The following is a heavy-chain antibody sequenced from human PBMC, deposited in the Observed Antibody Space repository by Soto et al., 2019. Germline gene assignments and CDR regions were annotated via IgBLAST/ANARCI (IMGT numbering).Heavy chain of an antibody. V-gene: IGHV3-11*01. J-gene: IGHJ4*02. CDR2: ISSSGSTI. CDR3: AKEPGRDCTNGVCTGY. D-gene: IGHD2-8*01. Sequence: PGGSLRLSCAASGFTFSDYYMSWIRQAPGKGLEWVSYISSSGSTIYYADSVKGRFTISRDNAKNSLYLQMNSLRAEDTAVYYCAKEPGRDCTNGVCTGYWGRGPRVTVSS. CDR1: GFTFSDYY.